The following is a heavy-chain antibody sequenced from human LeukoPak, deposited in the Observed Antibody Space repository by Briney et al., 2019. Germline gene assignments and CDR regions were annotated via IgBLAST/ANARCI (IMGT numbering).Heavy chain of an antibody. CDR1: GGSISSGSYY. CDR3: GRGGPEAV. V-gene: IGHV4-61*02. CDR2: IYTSGST. J-gene: IGHJ6*02. Sequence: PSETLSLTCTVSGGSISSGSYYWSWIRQPAGKGLEWIGRIYTSGSTNYNPSLKSRVTISVDTSKNQFSLKLSSVTAADTAVYYCGRGGPEAVGGQGPRATVS.